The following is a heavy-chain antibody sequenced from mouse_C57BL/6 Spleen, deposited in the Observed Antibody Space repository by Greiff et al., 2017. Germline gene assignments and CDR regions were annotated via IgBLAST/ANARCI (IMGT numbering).Heavy chain of an antibody. D-gene: IGHD2-3*01. J-gene: IGHJ2*01. Sequence: VQLQQPGAELVMPGASVKLSCKASGYTFTSYWMHWVKQRPGQGLEWIGEIDPSDSYTNYNQKFKGKSTLTVDKSSSTAYMQLSSLTSEDSAVYYFARRDDGYYFDYWGQGTTLTVSS. CDR3: ARRDDGYYFDY. CDR1: GYTFTSYW. CDR2: IDPSDSYT. V-gene: IGHV1-69*01.